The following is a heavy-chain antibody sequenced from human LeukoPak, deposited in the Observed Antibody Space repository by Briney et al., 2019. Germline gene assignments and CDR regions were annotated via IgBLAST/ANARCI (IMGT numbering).Heavy chain of an antibody. CDR3: AKDPELSHFDY. D-gene: IGHD3-16*02. CDR2: ISGSGGCT. CDR1: GFTFSSYG. V-gene: IGHV3-23*01. Sequence: GGSLRLSCAASGFTFSSYGMSWVRQAPGKGLEWVSGISGSGGCTYYADSVKGRFTISRDNSKNTLYLQMNSLRAEDTAVYYCAKDPELSHFDYWGQGTLVTVSS. J-gene: IGHJ4*02.